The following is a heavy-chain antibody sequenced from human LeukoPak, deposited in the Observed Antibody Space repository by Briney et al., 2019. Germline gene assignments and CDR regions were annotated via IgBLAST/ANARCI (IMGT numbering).Heavy chain of an antibody. CDR1: GFSFSNYA. Sequence: GGSLRLSCGASGFSFSNYAMSWVRQAPGKGLEWVSGINDSGSTRFYVDSVKSRFTSSRDNPKNTLYLQMNGLRVEDTAVYYCAKDMQTWPRFPDYWGQGTLVTVSP. V-gene: IGHV3-23*01. CDR3: AKDMQTWPRFPDY. D-gene: IGHD5-12*01. CDR2: INDSGSTR. J-gene: IGHJ4*02.